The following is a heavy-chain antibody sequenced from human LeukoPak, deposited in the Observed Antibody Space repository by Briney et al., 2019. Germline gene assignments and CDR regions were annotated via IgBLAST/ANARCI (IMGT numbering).Heavy chain of an antibody. J-gene: IGHJ4*02. Sequence: GGSLRLSCAASGFTFSKYWMHWVRQAPGKGLVWVSRINSDGSSTTYADSVKGRFTISRDNAKNTVYLQMNSLRAEDTAVYYCARGWDGYSYGIWGQGTLVTVSS. CDR1: GFTFSKYW. CDR3: ARGWDGYSYGI. CDR2: INSDGSST. V-gene: IGHV3-74*01. D-gene: IGHD5-18*01.